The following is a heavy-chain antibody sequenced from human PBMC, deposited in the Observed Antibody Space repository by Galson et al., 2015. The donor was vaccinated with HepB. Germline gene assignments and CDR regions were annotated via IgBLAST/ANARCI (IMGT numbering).Heavy chain of an antibody. CDR3: ARASESGVPYYDFWSGYQPWFDP. Sequence: TFGDYAMSWFRQAPGKGLEWIGYIYYSGSTYYNPSLKSRVTISVDTSKNQFSLKLSSVTAADTAVYYCARASESGVPYYDFWSGYQPWFDPWGQGTLVTVSS. CDR2: IYYSGST. V-gene: IGHV4-31*02. D-gene: IGHD3-3*01. CDR1: TFGDYA. J-gene: IGHJ5*02.